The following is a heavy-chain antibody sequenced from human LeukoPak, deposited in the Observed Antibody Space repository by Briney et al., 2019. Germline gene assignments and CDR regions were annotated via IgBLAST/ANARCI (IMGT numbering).Heavy chain of an antibody. Sequence: GSSVKVSCKASGGTFSSYAISWVRQAPGQGLEWMGWINTNTGNPTYAQGFTGRFVFSLDTSVSTAYLQISSLKAEDTAVYYCAREDQAVLWFGELLSGPFDPWGQGTLVTVSS. D-gene: IGHD3-10*01. CDR2: INTNTGNP. V-gene: IGHV7-4-1*02. CDR1: GGTFSSYA. CDR3: AREDQAVLWFGELLSGPFDP. J-gene: IGHJ5*02.